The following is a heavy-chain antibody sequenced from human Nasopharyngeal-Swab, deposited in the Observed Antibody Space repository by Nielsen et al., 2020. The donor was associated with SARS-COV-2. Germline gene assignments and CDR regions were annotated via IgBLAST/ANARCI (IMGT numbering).Heavy chain of an antibody. V-gene: IGHV1-69*13. J-gene: IGHJ6*02. Sequence: SVKVSCKASGGTFSSYAISWVRQAPGQGLEWMGGIIIIFGTANYAQKFQGRVTITADDSTSTAYMELSSLRSEDTAVYYCARPAIAEPYYYFYGMDVWCQGTTVTVS. D-gene: IGHD2-21*01. CDR3: ARPAIAEPYYYFYGMDV. CDR1: GGTFSSYA. CDR2: IIIIFGTA.